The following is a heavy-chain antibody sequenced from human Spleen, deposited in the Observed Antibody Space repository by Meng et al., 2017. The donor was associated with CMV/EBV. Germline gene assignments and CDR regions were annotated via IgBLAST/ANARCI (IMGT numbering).Heavy chain of an antibody. D-gene: IGHD2-2*01. J-gene: IGHJ5*02. Sequence: TFTRGDIHWVRQAPGQGLEWMGGILPLLGITNYAQNFQGRVTMTADKSTSTAYMELSSLRSEDTAVYYCAREEYCTGTSCLNWFDPWGQGTLVTVSS. CDR2: ILPLLGIT. CDR3: AREEYCTGTSCLNWFDP. V-gene: IGHV1-69*10. CDR1: TFTRGD.